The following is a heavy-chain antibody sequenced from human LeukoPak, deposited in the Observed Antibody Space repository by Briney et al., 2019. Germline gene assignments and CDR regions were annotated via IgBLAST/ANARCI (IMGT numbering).Heavy chain of an antibody. V-gene: IGHV3-11*03. Sequence: AGSLRLSCAASGFTFSDYYMSWIRQAPGKGLEWVSYISGSSSYTNYADSVKGRFTISRDNAKTSLYLQMNSLRAEDTAVYYFARGSWRGATLWGQGTLVTVSS. J-gene: IGHJ4*02. CDR1: GFTFSDYY. CDR2: ISGSSSYT. CDR3: ARGSWRGATL. D-gene: IGHD1-26*01.